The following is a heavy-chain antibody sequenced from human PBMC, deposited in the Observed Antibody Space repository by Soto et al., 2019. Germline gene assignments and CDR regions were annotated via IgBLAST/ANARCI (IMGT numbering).Heavy chain of an antibody. CDR2: INHSGST. CDR3: ARGHRCSGGSCYFPAAFNY. V-gene: IGHV4-34*01. J-gene: IGHJ4*02. CDR1: GGSFSGYY. Sequence: SETLSLTCAVYGGSFSGYYWSWIRQPPGKGLEWIGEINHSGSTNYNPSLKSRVTISVDTSKNQFSLKLSSVTAADTAVYYCARGHRCSGGSCYFPAAFNYWGQGTLVTVSS. D-gene: IGHD2-15*01.